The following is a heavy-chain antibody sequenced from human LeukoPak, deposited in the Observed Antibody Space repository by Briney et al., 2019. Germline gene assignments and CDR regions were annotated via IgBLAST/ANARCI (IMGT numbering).Heavy chain of an antibody. CDR1: GFPFSSCW. Sequence: GGSLRLSCAASGFTSGFPFSSCWMTWVRQAPGKGLEWVANIKPDGNEKYYVDSVKGRFTISRDNAKNSLYLQMNSLRAEDTAVYFCARFSFVSGRSVDYWGQGTLVTVSS. J-gene: IGHJ4*02. CDR3: ARFSFVSGRSVDY. V-gene: IGHV3-7*01. CDR2: IKPDGNEK. D-gene: IGHD3-16*01.